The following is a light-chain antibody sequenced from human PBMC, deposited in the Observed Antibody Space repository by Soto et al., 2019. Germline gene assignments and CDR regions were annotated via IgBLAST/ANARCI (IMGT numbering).Light chain of an antibody. CDR1: SSDVGGYNY. V-gene: IGLV2-14*03. Sequence: QSVLTQPASVSGSPGQSITVSCIATSSDVGGYNYVSWYQQHPGKAPKLLIHDVSDRPSGVSNRFSGSKSGNTASLTISGLQAEDEDYYYCSAYASGNTQVFGGGTKLTVL. CDR3: SAYASGNTQV. J-gene: IGLJ2*01. CDR2: DVS.